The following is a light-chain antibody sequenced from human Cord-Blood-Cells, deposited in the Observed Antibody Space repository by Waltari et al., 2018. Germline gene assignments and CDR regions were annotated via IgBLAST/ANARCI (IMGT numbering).Light chain of an antibody. CDR3: CSYAGSSTVV. CDR2: EGS. V-gene: IGLV2-23*01. Sequence: QSALPQPASVSGSPGQSITISCPGTSSAVGSYNLFSWYQQHPGKAPKLMIYEGSKRPSGVSNRFSGSKSGNTASLTISGLQAEDEADYYCCSYAGSSTVVFGGGTKLTVL. CDR1: SSAVGSYNL. J-gene: IGLJ2*01.